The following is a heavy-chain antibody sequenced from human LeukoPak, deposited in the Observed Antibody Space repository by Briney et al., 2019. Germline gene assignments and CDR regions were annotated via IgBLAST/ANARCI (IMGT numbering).Heavy chain of an antibody. J-gene: IGHJ6*02. CDR3: AKNLLSTTVTAYYYYNYGTDV. CDR2: ISGDGGST. Sequence: GGSLRLSCAAYGFTFDDYAMHWVRQAPGKGLEWVSLISGDGGSTYYADSVKGRFTISRDNSKNSLYLQMNSLRTEDTALYYCAKNLLSTTVTAYYYYNYGTDVWGQGTTVTAS. D-gene: IGHD4-17*01. V-gene: IGHV3-43*02. CDR1: GFTFDDYA.